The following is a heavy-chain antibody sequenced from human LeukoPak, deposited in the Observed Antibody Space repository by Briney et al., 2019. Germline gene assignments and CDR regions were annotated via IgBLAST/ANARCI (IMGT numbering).Heavy chain of an antibody. V-gene: IGHV1-46*01. D-gene: IGHD3-22*01. CDR1: GYIITDYY. J-gene: IGHJ4*02. CDR2: INPSGGST. Sequence: ASVKVSCKASGYIITDYYIHWVRQAPGQGLEWMGIINPSGGSTSYAQKFQGRVTMTRDTSISTAYMELSRLRSDDTAVYYCARTFYDSSGYYERFDYWGQGTLVTVSS. CDR3: ARTFYDSSGYYERFDY.